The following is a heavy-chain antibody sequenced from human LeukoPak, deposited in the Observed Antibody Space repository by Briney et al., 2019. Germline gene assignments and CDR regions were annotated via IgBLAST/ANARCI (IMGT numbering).Heavy chain of an antibody. CDR2: IHTDGNT. J-gene: IGHJ5*02. V-gene: IGHV3-66*01. CDR1: GFTISGHY. CDR3: ARDQYDYGDYDGGS. Sequence: GGSLRLSCAASGFTISGHYMSWVRQAPGKGLEWVSVIHTDGNTYYADSVVGRFAISRDNAKNSLYLQMNSLRAEDTAVYYCARDQYDYGDYDGGSWGQGTLVTVSS. D-gene: IGHD4-17*01.